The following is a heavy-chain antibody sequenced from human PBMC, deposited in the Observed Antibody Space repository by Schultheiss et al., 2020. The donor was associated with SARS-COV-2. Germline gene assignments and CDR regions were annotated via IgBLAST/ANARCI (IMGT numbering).Heavy chain of an antibody. D-gene: IGHD6-6*01. CDR2: INPSGGST. CDR1: GYTFTAYN. Sequence: ASVKVSCKASGYTFTAYNMHWVRQAPGQGLDWMGVINPSGGSTSYAQKFQGRVTMTRDTSTSTVYMELSSLRSEDTAVYYCARGYSSSSGFDYWGQGTLVTVSS. J-gene: IGHJ4*02. V-gene: IGHV1-46*01. CDR3: ARGYSSSSGFDY.